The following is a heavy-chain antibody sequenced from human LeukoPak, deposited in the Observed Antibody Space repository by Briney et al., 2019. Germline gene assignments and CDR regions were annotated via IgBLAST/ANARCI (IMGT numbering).Heavy chain of an antibody. CDR2: IYPGDSDT. CDR1: GYSFTSYW. CDR3: ARQAGTFYLDTSGYYSDY. D-gene: IGHD3-22*01. J-gene: IGHJ4*02. Sequence: GESLKISCKGSGYSFTSYWIGWVRQMPGKGLEWMGIIYPGDSDTKYSPSFQGQVTISADKSISTAYLQWSSLKASDTAIYYCARQAGTFYLDTSGYYSDYWGQGTLVTVSS. V-gene: IGHV5-51*01.